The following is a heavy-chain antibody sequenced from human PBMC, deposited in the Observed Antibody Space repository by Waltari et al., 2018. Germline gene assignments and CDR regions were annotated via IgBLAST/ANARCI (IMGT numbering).Heavy chain of an antibody. CDR1: GDSISSVSYY. D-gene: IGHD1-26*01. V-gene: IGHV4-61*09. CDR2: IYGSGNT. CDR3: ARVGELAVNFDY. J-gene: IGHJ4*02. Sequence: QVRMQESGPGLVKPSQTLSLTCSVSGDSISSVSYYWVWIRQPAGMGLEYIGYIYGSGNTNYNPSLKSRVTISADTSKNQFSLTLSSVTAADTAVYYCARVGELAVNFDYWGQGTLVTVSS.